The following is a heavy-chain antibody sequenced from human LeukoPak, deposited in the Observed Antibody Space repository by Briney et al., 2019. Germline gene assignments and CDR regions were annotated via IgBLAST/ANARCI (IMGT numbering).Heavy chain of an antibody. CDR2: IYSGGST. V-gene: IGHV3-66*01. J-gene: IGHJ6*03. Sequence: PGGSLRLSCAASGFTVSSNYVSWVRQAPGKGLEWVSVIYSGGSTYYADSVKGRFTVSRDNSKNTLYLQMNSLRAEDTAVYYCARDITGTFSYYMDVWGKGTTVTVSS. CDR1: GFTVSSNY. CDR3: ARDITGTFSYYMDV. D-gene: IGHD1-20*01.